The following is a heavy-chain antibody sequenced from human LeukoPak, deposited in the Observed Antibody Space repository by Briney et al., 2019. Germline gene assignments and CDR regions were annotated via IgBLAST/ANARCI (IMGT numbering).Heavy chain of an antibody. CDR3: AKDLDYYYYYGMDV. CDR1: GFTFSSYA. J-gene: IGHJ6*02. V-gene: IGHV3-23*01. Sequence: GGSLRLSCAASGFTFSSYAMSWVRQAPGKGLEWVSAISGSGGSTYYADSVKGRFTISRDNSKNTPYLQMNSLRAEDTAVYYCAKDLDYYYYYGMDVWGQGTTVTVSS. CDR2: ISGSGGST.